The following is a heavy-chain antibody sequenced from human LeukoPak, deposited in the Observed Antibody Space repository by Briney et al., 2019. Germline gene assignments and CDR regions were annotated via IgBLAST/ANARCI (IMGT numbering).Heavy chain of an antibody. CDR2: MYYSGST. D-gene: IGHD5-18*01. J-gene: IGHJ6*03. CDR3: ARVSSVWIQDYYYYMDV. Sequence: PSETLPLTCTVSGDSFISYYWSWIRQPPGKDLEWIGYMYYSGSTNYNPSLKSRVTISVDTSKNQFSLKLTSVTAADTAMYYCARVSSVWIQDYYYYMDVWGKGTTVFVSS. V-gene: IGHV4-59*12. CDR1: GDSFISYY.